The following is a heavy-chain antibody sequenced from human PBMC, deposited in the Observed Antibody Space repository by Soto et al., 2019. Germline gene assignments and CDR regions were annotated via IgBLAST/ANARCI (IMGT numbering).Heavy chain of an antibody. D-gene: IGHD6-13*01. Sequence: PGESLKISCKGSGYSFTSYWIGWVRQMPGKGLEWMGIIYPGDSDTRYSPSFQGQVTISADKSISTAYLQWSSLKASDTAMYYCARCREYSSSWYSHLGYYYYGMDVWGQGTTVTVSS. CDR3: ARCREYSSSWYSHLGYYYYGMDV. CDR2: IYPGDSDT. CDR1: GYSFTSYW. V-gene: IGHV5-51*01. J-gene: IGHJ6*02.